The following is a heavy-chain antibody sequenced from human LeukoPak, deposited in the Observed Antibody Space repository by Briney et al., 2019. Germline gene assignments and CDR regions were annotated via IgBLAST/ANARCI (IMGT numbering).Heavy chain of an antibody. CDR1: GFTFSNYA. CDR2: ISDSGSST. V-gene: IGHV3-23*01. CDR3: AKAPYDYVWGSYRPFDY. D-gene: IGHD3-16*02. J-gene: IGHJ4*02. Sequence: GGSLRLSCAASGFTFSNYAMSWVRQAPGKGLKWISAISDSGSSTYYADSVKGRFTISRDNSKNTLYLQMNTLRAEDTALYCCAKAPYDYVWGSYRPFDYWGQGTLVTVSS.